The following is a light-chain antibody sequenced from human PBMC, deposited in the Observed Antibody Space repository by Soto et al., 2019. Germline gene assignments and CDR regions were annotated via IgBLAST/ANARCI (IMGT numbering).Light chain of an antibody. Sequence: QPVLTQSPSASASLGASVKLTCTLSSGHSSYAIAWHQQQPEKGPRFLMKLNSDGSHSKGDGIPDRFSGSSSGAERYLTISSLQSEDEADYYCQTWGSGSLLFGGGTKVTVL. J-gene: IGLJ2*01. CDR2: LNSDGSH. CDR1: SGHSSYA. CDR3: QTWGSGSLL. V-gene: IGLV4-69*01.